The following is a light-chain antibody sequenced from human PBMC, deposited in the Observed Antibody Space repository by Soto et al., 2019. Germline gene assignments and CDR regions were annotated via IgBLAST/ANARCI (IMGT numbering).Light chain of an antibody. Sequence: QSALTQPASVSGSPGQSITISCTGTSSDVGGYNYVSWYQQHPGKAPKLMIYDVSNRPSGVSNRFSGSKSGNTASLTISGLQAEDEAAYYCSSYTSSSTYVLFGGGTQLTVL. CDR2: DVS. CDR3: SSYTSSSTYVL. V-gene: IGLV2-14*03. J-gene: IGLJ7*01. CDR1: SSDVGGYNY.